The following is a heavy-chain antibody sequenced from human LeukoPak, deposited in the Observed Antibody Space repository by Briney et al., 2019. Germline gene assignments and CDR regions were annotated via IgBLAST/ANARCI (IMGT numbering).Heavy chain of an antibody. D-gene: IGHD3-22*01. V-gene: IGHV2-5*01. J-gene: IGHJ4*02. CDR3: AHEDSSYYYFDY. Sequence: ESGPTLVKPTQPLTLICTVSGFSVSAGGVAVGWIRQPPGKALEWLALIYRNDETRYSPSLKSRLTITKDTSKNQVVLTMTNMDPVDTATYYCAHEDSSYYYFDYWGPGTVVTVSS. CDR1: GFSVSAGGVA. CDR2: IYRNDET.